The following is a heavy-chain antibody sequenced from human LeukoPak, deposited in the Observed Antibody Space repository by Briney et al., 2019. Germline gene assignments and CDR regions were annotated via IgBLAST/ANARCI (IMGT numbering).Heavy chain of an antibody. D-gene: IGHD2-2*01. V-gene: IGHV3-7*01. J-gene: IGHJ3*02. CDR1: GFTFSSYR. Sequence: PGGSLRLSCAASGFTFSSYRMSWVRQAPGKGLEWVANIKQDGSEKYYVDSVKGRFTISRDNAKNSLYLQMNSLRAEDTAVYYCARRYCSSTSCYVAFDIWGQGTMVTVSS. CDR2: IKQDGSEK. CDR3: ARRYCSSTSCYVAFDI.